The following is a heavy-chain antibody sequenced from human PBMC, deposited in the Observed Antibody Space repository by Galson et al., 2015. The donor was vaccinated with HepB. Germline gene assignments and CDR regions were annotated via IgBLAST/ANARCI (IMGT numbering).Heavy chain of an antibody. D-gene: IGHD1-7*01. CDR2: ISAYNGNT. CDR3: ARLTGTTVIFDL. J-gene: IGHJ4*02. Sequence: ISWVRQAPGQGLQWMGWISAYNGNTHYAQKLQGRVTMTTDTSTSTAYMELRSLRSDDTAVYYCARLTGTTVIFDLWGQGTLVTVSS. V-gene: IGHV1-18*01.